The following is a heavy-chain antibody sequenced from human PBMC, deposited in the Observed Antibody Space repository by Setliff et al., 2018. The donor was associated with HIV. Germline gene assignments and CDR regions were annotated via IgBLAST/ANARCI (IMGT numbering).Heavy chain of an antibody. V-gene: IGHV3-11*01. Sequence: PGGSLRLSCAASGFTFSDYYMAWIRQAPGKGLEWISYISSSGNTMYYADSGKGRFTISRDNAKNSLYLQVNSLRAEDTAVYYCARFRRSGYNYVEGTALAYWGQGTLVTVSS. D-gene: IGHD3-22*01. CDR1: GFTFSDYY. J-gene: IGHJ4*02. CDR2: ISSSGNTM. CDR3: ARFRRSGYNYVEGTALAY.